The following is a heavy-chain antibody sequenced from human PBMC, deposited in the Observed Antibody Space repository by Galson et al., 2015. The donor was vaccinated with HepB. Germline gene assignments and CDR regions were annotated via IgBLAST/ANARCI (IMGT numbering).Heavy chain of an antibody. CDR3: AREPPTPYDYYGMDV. J-gene: IGHJ6*02. CDR1: GYTFTSYG. V-gene: IGHV1-18*04. Sequence: SVKVSCKASGYTFTSYGISWVRQAPGQGLEWMRWISAYNGNTNYAQKLQGRVTMTTDTSTSTAYMELRSLRSDDTAVYYCAREPPTPYDYYGMDVWGQGTTVTVSS. D-gene: IGHD1-14*01. CDR2: ISAYNGNT.